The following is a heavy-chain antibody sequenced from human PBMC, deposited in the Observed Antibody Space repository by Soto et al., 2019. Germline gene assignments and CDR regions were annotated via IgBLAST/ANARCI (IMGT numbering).Heavy chain of an antibody. Sequence: GGSLRLSCAASGFAFSSYAMHWVRQAPGKGLEWVAVISYDGSNKYYADSVKGRFTISRDNSKNTLYLQMNSLRAEDTAVYYCAREFTIFGVVPFDYWGQGTLVTVSS. CDR1: GFAFSSYA. CDR2: ISYDGSNK. CDR3: AREFTIFGVVPFDY. D-gene: IGHD3-3*01. V-gene: IGHV3-30-3*01. J-gene: IGHJ4*02.